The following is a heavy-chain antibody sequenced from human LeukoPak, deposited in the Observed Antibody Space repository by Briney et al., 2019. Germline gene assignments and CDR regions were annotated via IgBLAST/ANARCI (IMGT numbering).Heavy chain of an antibody. J-gene: IGHJ4*02. D-gene: IGHD3-10*01. CDR2: IYYSGST. V-gene: IGHV4-31*03. CDR3: ARGGSGIDY. CDR1: GGSISSGGYY. Sequence: SETLSLTCTVSGGSISSGGYYWSWIRQHPGKGLEWIGYIYYSGSTYFNPSLKSRGTISVDTSKNQFSLKLSSVTAADTAVYCCARGGSGIDYWGQGTLVTVSS.